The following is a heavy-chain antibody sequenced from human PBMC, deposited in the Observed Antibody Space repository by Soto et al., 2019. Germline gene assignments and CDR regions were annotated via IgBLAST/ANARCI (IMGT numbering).Heavy chain of an antibody. CDR3: ASPLLRIMAFADAFEL. CDR1: GSSFSSFA. CDR2: IIAILRRT. Sequence: QLVQSGAEVKKPGSSVKVSCKASGSSFSSFAISWVRQAPGQGLEWMGGIIAILRRTNHAQKFKDRLMITAGASKSTAYMELITLSSDDTAVYYCASPLLRIMAFADAFELWGQGTLVTVSA. V-gene: IGHV1-69*01. J-gene: IGHJ3*01. D-gene: IGHD3-16*01.